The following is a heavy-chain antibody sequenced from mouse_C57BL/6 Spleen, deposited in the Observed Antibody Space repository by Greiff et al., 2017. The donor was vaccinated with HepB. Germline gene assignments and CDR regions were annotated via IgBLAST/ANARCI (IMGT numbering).Heavy chain of an antibody. CDR3: ARFYYYGSSYGDYAMDY. CDR1: GYSFTGYY. J-gene: IGHJ4*01. Sequence: EVQLQQSGPELVKPGASVKISCKASGYSFTGYYMNWVKQSPEKSLEWIGEINPSTGGTTYNQKFKAKATLTVDKSSSTAYMQLKSLTSEDSAVYYCARFYYYGSSYGDYAMDYWGQGTSVTVSS. CDR2: INPSTGGT. D-gene: IGHD1-1*01. V-gene: IGHV1-42*01.